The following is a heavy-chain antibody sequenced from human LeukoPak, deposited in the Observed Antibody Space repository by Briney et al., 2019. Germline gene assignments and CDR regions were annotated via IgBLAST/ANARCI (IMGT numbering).Heavy chain of an antibody. CDR2: MSYDGSNK. CDR3: AKDGGMTTVTSLFDF. CDR1: GFTFSSYA. J-gene: IGHJ4*02. V-gene: IGHV3-30*18. Sequence: GGSLRLSCAASGFTFSSYAMHWVRQAPGKGLEWVAFMSYDGSNKYYADSVKGRFTISRDNSKNTLYLEMNSLRAEDTAVYYCAKDGGMTTVTSLFDFWGQGTLVTVSS. D-gene: IGHD4-17*01.